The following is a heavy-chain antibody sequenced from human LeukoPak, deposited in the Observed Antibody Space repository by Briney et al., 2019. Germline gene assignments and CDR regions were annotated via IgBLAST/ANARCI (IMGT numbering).Heavy chain of an antibody. V-gene: IGHV4-61*03. CDR2: INYSGST. D-gene: IGHD1-26*01. Sequence: SETLSLSCTVSGGSVSSGSYYWTWIRQPPGRGLEWIGYINYSGSTNYNPSLKSRVTISVDTSKNHFSLKLNSVTAADSAVYYCARRSSDWFDPWGQGTLVTVSS. CDR3: ARRSSDWFDP. J-gene: IGHJ5*02. CDR1: GGSVSSGSYY.